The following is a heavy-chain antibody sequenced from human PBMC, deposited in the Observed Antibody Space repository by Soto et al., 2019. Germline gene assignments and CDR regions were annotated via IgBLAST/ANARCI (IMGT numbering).Heavy chain of an antibody. CDR3: AKDWRRYCSSTSCPTVY. D-gene: IGHD2-2*01. J-gene: IGHJ4*02. CDR1: GFTFSSYG. V-gene: IGHV3-30*18. Sequence: QVQLVESGGGVVQPGRSLRLSCAASGFTFSSYGMHWVRQAPGKGLEWVAVISYDGSNKYYADSVKGRFTISRDNSKNTLYLQMNSLRAEDTAVYYCAKDWRRYCSSTSCPTVYCGQGTLVTVSS. CDR2: ISYDGSNK.